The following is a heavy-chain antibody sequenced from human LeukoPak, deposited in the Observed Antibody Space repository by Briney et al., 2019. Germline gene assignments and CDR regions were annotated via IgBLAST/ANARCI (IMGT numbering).Heavy chain of an antibody. Sequence: SETLSLTCTVSGGSISSSSYYWGWIRQPPGKGLEWIGYIYYSGNTNYNPSLKSRVIISVDTSKNQFSLNLNSVTAADTAVYYCARGPTMVRGVRTKWFDPWGQGTLVTVSS. V-gene: IGHV4-61*05. CDR2: IYYSGNT. CDR3: ARGPTMVRGVRTKWFDP. J-gene: IGHJ5*02. CDR1: GGSISSSSYY. D-gene: IGHD3-10*01.